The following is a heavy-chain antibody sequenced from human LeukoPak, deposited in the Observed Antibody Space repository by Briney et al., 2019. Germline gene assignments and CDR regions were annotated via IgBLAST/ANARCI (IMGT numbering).Heavy chain of an antibody. J-gene: IGHJ4*02. Sequence: GGSLRLSCAASGFTFSSYWMSWVRQAPGKGLEWVAHTKHDGSEKYYVDSVKGRFTISRDNAKNSLYLQMNSLRAEDTAVYYCARDYSSGWYVIDYWGQGALVTVSS. CDR2: TKHDGSEK. V-gene: IGHV3-7*03. CDR1: GFTFSSYW. D-gene: IGHD6-19*01. CDR3: ARDYSSGWYVIDY.